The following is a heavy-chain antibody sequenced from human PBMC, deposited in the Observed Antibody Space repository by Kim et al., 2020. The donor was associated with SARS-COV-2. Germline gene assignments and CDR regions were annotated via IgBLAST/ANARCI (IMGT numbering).Heavy chain of an antibody. CDR3: RRYGSGTAGSFDY. Sequence: SETLSLTCTVPGGSISSSSYYWGWIRQPPGKGLEWIGSIYYSGSTYYNPSLKSRVTISVDTSKNQFSLKLSSVTAADTAVYYCRRYGSGTAGSFDYWGQGTLVTVSS. CDR1: GGSISSSSYY. D-gene: IGHD3-10*01. V-gene: IGHV4-39*01. CDR2: IYYSGST. J-gene: IGHJ4*02.